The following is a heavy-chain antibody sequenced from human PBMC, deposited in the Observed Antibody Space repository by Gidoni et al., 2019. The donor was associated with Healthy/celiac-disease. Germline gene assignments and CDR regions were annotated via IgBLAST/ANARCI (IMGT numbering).Heavy chain of an antibody. Sequence: QVQLQESGPGLVKPSQTLSLTCTVSGGSISSGSYYWSWIRQPAGKGLEWIGRISTSGSTNYNPSLKSRVTMSVDTSKNQFSLKLSSVTAADTAVYYCARAPGSGSYGDYWGQGTLVTVSS. V-gene: IGHV4-61*02. D-gene: IGHD1-26*01. J-gene: IGHJ4*02. CDR2: ISTSGST. CDR3: ARAPGSGSYGDY. CDR1: GGSISSGSYY.